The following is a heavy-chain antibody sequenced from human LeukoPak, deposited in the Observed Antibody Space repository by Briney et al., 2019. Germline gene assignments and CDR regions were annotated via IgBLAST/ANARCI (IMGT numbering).Heavy chain of an antibody. J-gene: IGHJ5*02. CDR2: IGGTNVPNT. D-gene: IGHD3-16*02. V-gene: IGHV3-23*01. CDR3: VKFAPGFLSADWFDP. Sequence: GGSLRLPCAASGFIFSNSALSWVRLPPGQGLEWVAGIGGTNVPNTWYADSVKGRFTISRDNSKSTLYLQMRSLRVEDTALYYCVKFAPGFLSADWFDPWGQGTLVTVSS. CDR1: GFIFSNSA.